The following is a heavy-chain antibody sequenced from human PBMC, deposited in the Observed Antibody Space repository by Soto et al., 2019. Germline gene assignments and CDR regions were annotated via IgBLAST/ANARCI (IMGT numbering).Heavy chain of an antibody. CDR1: GYTLTEVS. CDR2: FDPEDGET. D-gene: IGHD5-12*01. V-gene: IGHV1-24*01. J-gene: IGHJ3*02. Sequence: ASVKGSCKGSGYTLTEVSVDWVRQAHGKGLEWMGGFDPEDGETIYAQKFQGRVTMTEDTSTDTAYMELSSLRSEDTAVYYCATDSRFVHQVATISDAFDIWGQGTMVTVSS. CDR3: ATDSRFVHQVATISDAFDI.